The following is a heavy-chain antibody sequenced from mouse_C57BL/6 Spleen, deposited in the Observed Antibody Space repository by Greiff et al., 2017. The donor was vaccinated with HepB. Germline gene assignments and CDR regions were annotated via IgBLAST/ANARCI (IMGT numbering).Heavy chain of an antibody. Sequence: QVQLQQSGAELVKPGASVKISCKASGYAFSSYWMNWVKQRPGKGLEWIGQIYPGDGDTNYNGKFKGKATLTADKSSSTAYMQLSSLTSEDSAVYFCARGGLRRGVYYAMDYWGQGTSVTVSS. J-gene: IGHJ4*01. V-gene: IGHV1-80*01. CDR1: GYAFSSYW. CDR3: ARGGLRRGVYYAMDY. CDR2: IYPGDGDT. D-gene: IGHD2-4*01.